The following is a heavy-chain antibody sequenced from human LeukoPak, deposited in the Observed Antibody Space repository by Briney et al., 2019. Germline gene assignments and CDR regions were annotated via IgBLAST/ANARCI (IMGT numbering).Heavy chain of an antibody. Sequence: SVKVSCKASGGTFSSYAISWVRQAPGQGLEWMGGIIPIFGTANHAQKFQGRVTITADKSTSTAYMELSSLRSEDTAVYYCARAPIAAAGKELRDWGQGTLVTVSS. J-gene: IGHJ4*02. CDR3: ARAPIAAAGKELRD. CDR2: IIPIFGTA. CDR1: GGTFSSYA. V-gene: IGHV1-69*06. D-gene: IGHD6-13*01.